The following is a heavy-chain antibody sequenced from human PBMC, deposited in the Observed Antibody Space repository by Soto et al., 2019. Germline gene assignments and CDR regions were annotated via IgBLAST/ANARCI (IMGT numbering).Heavy chain of an antibody. CDR1: SGPSKSHN. CDR2: VYDTWSP. CDR3: VRQGIGFLHGLVDV. V-gene: IGHV4-59*08. J-gene: IGHJ6*01. Sequence: QVQVQQSGPGLVKPSETLSLTCTVSSGPSKSHNWGWIRQPPGRGLEWIGYVYDTWSPSYNPSLKGRVTVSADSSTNRISLTLRFVTAADTAVYYCVRQGIGFLHGLVDVWGQGTTVIVSS. D-gene: IGHD3-10*01.